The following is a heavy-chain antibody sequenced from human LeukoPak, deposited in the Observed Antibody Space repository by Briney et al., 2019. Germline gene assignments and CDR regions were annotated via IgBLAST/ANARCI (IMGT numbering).Heavy chain of an antibody. D-gene: IGHD6-19*01. V-gene: IGHV1-69*04. Sequence: SVKVSCKASGGTFSSYAISWVRQAPGQGLEWMGRIIPILGIANYAQKFQGRVTITADKSTSTAYMELSSLRSEDTAVYYCATHSPYGSGWQNWFDPWGQGTLVTVSS. CDR3: ATHSPYGSGWQNWFDP. CDR2: IIPILGIA. J-gene: IGHJ5*02. CDR1: GGTFSSYA.